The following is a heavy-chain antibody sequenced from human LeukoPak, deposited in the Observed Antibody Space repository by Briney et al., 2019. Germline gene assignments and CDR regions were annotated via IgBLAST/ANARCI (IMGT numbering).Heavy chain of an antibody. CDR2: ISYHGSNK. J-gene: IGHJ6*02. CDR1: GFTFSSYG. CDR3: AKASMDV. Sequence: SGGSLRLSCAASGFTFSSYGMHWVRQAPGKGLEWVAVISYHGSNKYYADSVKGRFTIPRDNSKNTLYLQMNSLRAEDTAVYYCAKASMDVWGQGTTVTVSS. V-gene: IGHV3-30*18.